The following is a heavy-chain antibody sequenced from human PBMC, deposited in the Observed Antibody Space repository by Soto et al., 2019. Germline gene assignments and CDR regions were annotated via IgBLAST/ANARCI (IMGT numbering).Heavy chain of an antibody. J-gene: IGHJ4*02. Sequence: SETLSLTCTVSCGPISSSSYYWRWIRQPPGKGLEWIGSIYYSGSTYYNPSLKSRVTISVDTSKNQFSLKLSSVTAADTAVYYCARTSVQAAAMYYFDYWGQGTLVTVSS. CDR1: CGPISSSSYY. V-gene: IGHV4-39*01. D-gene: IGHD2-2*01. CDR3: ARTSVQAAAMYYFDY. CDR2: IYYSGST.